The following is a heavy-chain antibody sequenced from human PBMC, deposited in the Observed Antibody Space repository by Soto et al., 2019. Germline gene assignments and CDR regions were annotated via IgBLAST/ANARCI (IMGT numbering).Heavy chain of an antibody. J-gene: IGHJ6*02. D-gene: IGHD6-13*01. Sequence: SSETLSLTCTVSGGSISTYYWSWIRQPPGKGLEWIGYIYYSGSTSYNPSLKSRVTISVDTSKNQFSLKLRSVTAADTAVYYCARWRGGSSWYRYYYGMDVWGQGTTVTVSS. CDR2: IYYSGST. CDR1: GGSISTYY. CDR3: ARWRGGSSWYRYYYGMDV. V-gene: IGHV4-59*01.